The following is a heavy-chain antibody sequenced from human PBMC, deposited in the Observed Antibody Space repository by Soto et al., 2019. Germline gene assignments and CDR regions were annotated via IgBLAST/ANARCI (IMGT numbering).Heavy chain of an antibody. J-gene: IGHJ3*02. Sequence: PGGSLRLSCAVSGFTFSNAWMSWVRQAPGKGLEWVGRIKSKTDGGTTDYAAPVKGRFTISRDDSKNTLYLQMNSLKTEDTAVYYCTTDLEWYNWTPGAFDIWGQGTMVTVSS. CDR2: IKSKTDGGTT. V-gene: IGHV3-15*01. CDR3: TTDLEWYNWTPGAFDI. D-gene: IGHD1-20*01. CDR1: GFTFSNAW.